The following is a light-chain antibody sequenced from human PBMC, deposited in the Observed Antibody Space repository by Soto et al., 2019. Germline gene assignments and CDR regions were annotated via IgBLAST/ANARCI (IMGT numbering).Light chain of an antibody. CDR1: ETVNSNY. V-gene: IGKV3-20*01. CDR3: RQYGSSRT. CDR2: GAS. Sequence: DIVLTQSPGTLSLSPGERATLSCRASETVNSNYLAWYQHKRGQAPRLLIYGASSRATGIPDRFSGSGSGTDFTLTITRLEPEDFAIYYCRQYGSSRTFGQGTKVEIK. J-gene: IGKJ1*01.